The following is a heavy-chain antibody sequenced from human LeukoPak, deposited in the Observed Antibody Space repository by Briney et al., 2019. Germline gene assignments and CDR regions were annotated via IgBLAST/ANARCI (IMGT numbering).Heavy chain of an antibody. J-gene: IGHJ4*02. V-gene: IGHV1-2*02. D-gene: IGHD1-26*01. Sequence: ASVKVSCKASGYTFTGYYMHWVRQAPGQGLEWMGWINPNSGGTNYAQKFQGRVTMTRDTSISTVYMELSSLRSEDTAVYYCARDLSGSQDMSPVYWGQGTLVTVSS. CDR2: INPNSGGT. CDR1: GYTFTGYY. CDR3: ARDLSGSQDMSPVY.